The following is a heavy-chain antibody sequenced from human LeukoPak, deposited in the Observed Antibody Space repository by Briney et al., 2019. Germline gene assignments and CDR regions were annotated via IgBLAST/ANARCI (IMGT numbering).Heavy chain of an antibody. Sequence: SQTLSLTCAVSGGSISNGGYYWSWLRQPPGMGLEWIGYIYHSGSTYYNPSLKSRVTISVDRSENQFSLKLSSVTAADTAVYYCARGYGAFDIWGQGTMVTVSS. D-gene: IGHD1-14*01. V-gene: IGHV4-30-2*01. CDR3: ARGYGAFDI. CDR1: GGSISNGGYY. CDR2: IYHSGST. J-gene: IGHJ3*02.